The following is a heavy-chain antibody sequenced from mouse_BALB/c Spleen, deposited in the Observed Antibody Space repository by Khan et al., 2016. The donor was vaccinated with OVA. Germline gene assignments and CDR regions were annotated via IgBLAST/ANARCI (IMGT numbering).Heavy chain of an antibody. J-gene: IGHJ2*01. CDR3: ASGRLVLRYPDYFAY. CDR1: GYSITSDYA. Sequence: VQLKQSGPGLLKPSQSLSLTCTATGYSITSDYAWYWIRQFPGNKLECMAYISYSGSTTYNPSLRSNTTITRDTSTNQFFLQLNSVTTEDTATYYCASGRLVLRYPDYFAYWGQGTTLTVSS. V-gene: IGHV3-2*02. D-gene: IGHD1-1*01. CDR2: ISYSGST.